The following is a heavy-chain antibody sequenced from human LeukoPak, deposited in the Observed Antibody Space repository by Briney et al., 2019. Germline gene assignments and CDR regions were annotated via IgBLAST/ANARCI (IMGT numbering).Heavy chain of an antibody. V-gene: IGHV4-34*01. CDR2: INHSGST. J-gene: IGHJ4*02. CDR1: GESFSGYY. CDR3: ARVLGRYSSSWSPVGY. Sequence: SETLSLTCAVYGESFSGYYWSWIRQPPGKGLEWIGEINHSGSTNYNPSLKSRVTISVDTSKNQFSLKLSSVTAADTAVYYCARVLGRYSSSWSPVGYWGQGTLVTVSS. D-gene: IGHD6-13*01.